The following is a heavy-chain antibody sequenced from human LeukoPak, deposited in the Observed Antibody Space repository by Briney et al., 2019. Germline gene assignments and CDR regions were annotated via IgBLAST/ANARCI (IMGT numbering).Heavy chain of an antibody. J-gene: IGHJ6*02. Sequence: PGGSLRLSCAASGFTVSSNYMSWVRQAPGKGLEWVSAIYSGGSTYYADSVKGRFTISRDNSKNTLYLQMNSLRAEDTAVYYCARVPRMNYGMDVWGQGTTVTVSS. V-gene: IGHV3-66*01. D-gene: IGHD2-8*01. CDR1: GFTVSSNY. CDR2: IYSGGST. CDR3: ARVPRMNYGMDV.